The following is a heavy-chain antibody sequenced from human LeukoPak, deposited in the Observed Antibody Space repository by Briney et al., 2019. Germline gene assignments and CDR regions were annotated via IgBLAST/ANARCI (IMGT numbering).Heavy chain of an antibody. D-gene: IGHD3-9*01. CDR2: IKSKTVGGTT. CDR1: GFTFSNAW. V-gene: IGHV3-15*01. J-gene: IGHJ4*02. CDR3: TTGDILTGYWLPFDY. Sequence: PGGSLRLSCAASGFTFSNAWMSWVRQAPGKGLEWVGRIKSKTVGGTTDYAAPVKGRFTISRDDSKNTLYLQMNSLKTEDTAVYYCTTGDILTGYWLPFDYWGQGTLVTVSS.